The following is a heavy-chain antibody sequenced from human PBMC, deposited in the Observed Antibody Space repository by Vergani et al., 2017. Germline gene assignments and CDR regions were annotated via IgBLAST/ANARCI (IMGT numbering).Heavy chain of an antibody. CDR1: GFTVSSNY. J-gene: IGHJ4*02. CDR3: ARDPIAVAGTGD. CDR2: IYSGGST. Sequence: EVQLVESGGGLVQPGGSLRLSCAASGFTVSSNYMSWVRQAPGKGLEWVSVIYSGGSTYYADSVKGRFTISRHNSKITLYLQMNSLRAEDTAVYYCARDPIAVAGTGDWGQGTLVTVSS. D-gene: IGHD6-19*01. V-gene: IGHV3-53*04.